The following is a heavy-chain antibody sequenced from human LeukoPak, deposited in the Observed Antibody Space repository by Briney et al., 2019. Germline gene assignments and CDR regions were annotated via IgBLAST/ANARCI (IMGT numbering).Heavy chain of an antibody. CDR3: ARETGYCSGGSCSNWFDP. CDR2: IIPILGIA. V-gene: IGHV1-69*04. D-gene: IGHD2-15*01. CDR1: GGTFSSYA. J-gene: IGHJ5*02. Sequence: SVKVSCKASGGTFSSYAISWVRQAPGQGLEWMGRIIPILGIANYAQKFQGRVTITADKSTSTAYMELSSLRSEDTAVYYCARETGYCSGGSCSNWFDPWGQGTLVTVSA.